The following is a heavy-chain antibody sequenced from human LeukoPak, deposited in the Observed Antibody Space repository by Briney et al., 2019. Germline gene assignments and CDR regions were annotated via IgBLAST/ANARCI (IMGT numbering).Heavy chain of an antibody. CDR3: ARGIPHIGVVTAIDYIDY. CDR2: IIPIFGTA. D-gene: IGHD2-21*02. J-gene: IGHJ4*02. V-gene: IGHV1-69*13. CDR1: GGTFSSYA. Sequence: SVTVSCKASGGTFSSYAISWVRQAPGQGLEWMGGIIPIFGTANYAEKSQGRVTITADESTSTAYMELSSLRSEDTAGYYCARGIPHIGVVTAIDYIDYWGQGTLVTVSS.